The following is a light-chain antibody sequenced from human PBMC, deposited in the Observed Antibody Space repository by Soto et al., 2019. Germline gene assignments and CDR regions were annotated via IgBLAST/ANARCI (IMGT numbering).Light chain of an antibody. CDR1: SGHSSYI. CDR2: LEGSGSY. Sequence: QLVLTQSSSASASLGSSVKLTCTLSSGHSSYIIAWHQQQPGKAPRYLMKLEGSGSYNQGSRVPDRFSGSSSGADRYLTISNLQFEDEADYYCETWDSNTHTVFGGGTKLTVL. CDR3: ETWDSNTHTV. J-gene: IGLJ3*02. V-gene: IGLV4-60*02.